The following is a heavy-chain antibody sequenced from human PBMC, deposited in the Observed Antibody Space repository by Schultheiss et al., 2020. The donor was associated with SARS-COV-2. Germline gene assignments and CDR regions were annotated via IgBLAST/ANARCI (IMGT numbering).Heavy chain of an antibody. V-gene: IGHV3-9*01. CDR3: AKGESSSIIYYYYYMDV. D-gene: IGHD6-6*01. CDR2: ISWNSGSI. J-gene: IGHJ6*03. Sequence: GGSLRLSCAASGFTFDDYAMHWVRQAPGKGLEWVSGISWNSGSIGYADSVKGRFTISRDNAKNTLYLQMNSLRAEDTAVYYCAKGESSSIIYYYYYMDVWGKGTTVTVSS. CDR1: GFTFDDYA.